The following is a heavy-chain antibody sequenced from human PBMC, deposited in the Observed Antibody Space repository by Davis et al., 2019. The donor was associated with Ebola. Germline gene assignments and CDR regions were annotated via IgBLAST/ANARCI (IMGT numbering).Heavy chain of an antibody. Sequence: ASVKVSCKASGYTFNDYYMHWVRQAPGQGFEWMGWIDPNTGDTNCAQKFQGRVTMTRDTSISTAYMELSRLRSDDTAVYYCARDLVMVYAMGWSDPWGQGTLVTVSS. D-gene: IGHD2-8*01. V-gene: IGHV1-2*02. J-gene: IGHJ5*02. CDR1: GYTFNDYY. CDR3: ARDLVMVYAMGWSDP. CDR2: IDPNTGDT.